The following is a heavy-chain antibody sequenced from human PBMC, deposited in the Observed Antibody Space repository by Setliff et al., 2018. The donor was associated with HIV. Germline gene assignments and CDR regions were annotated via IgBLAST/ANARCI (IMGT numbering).Heavy chain of an antibody. Sequence: SVKVSCKSSAGSYSIFAINWVRQAPGQGLEWMGGMMTIFSTTNYARKFQGRVTITTDESTGTAYMELSNLRSEDTAVYYCATEGAGGSYQRASALDLWGQGTMVTVXS. D-gene: IGHD1-26*01. J-gene: IGHJ3*01. CDR2: MMTIFSTT. CDR1: AGSYSIFA. CDR3: ATEGAGGSYQRASALDL. V-gene: IGHV1-69*05.